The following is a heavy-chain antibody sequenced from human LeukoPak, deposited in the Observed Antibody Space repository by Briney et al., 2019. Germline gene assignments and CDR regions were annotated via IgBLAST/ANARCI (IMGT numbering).Heavy chain of an antibody. CDR1: GYTSIDYY. Sequence: ASVKVSCKASGYTSIDYYLHWVRQAPGQGLEWMGWINPNSGGTDYAQKFQGRVTMTRDTSISTAYMELNRLRSDDTAVYYCARGLSGLYTASDYWGQGPLVTVSS. CDR3: ARGLSGLYTASDY. J-gene: IGHJ4*02. D-gene: IGHD6-19*01. V-gene: IGHV1-2*02. CDR2: INPNSGGT.